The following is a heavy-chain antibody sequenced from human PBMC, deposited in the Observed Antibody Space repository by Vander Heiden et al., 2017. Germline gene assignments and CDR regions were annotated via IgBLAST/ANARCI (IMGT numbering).Heavy chain of an antibody. CDR3: ARSLAGQTGLWPDY. J-gene: IGHJ4*02. V-gene: IGHV4-39*01. D-gene: IGHD6-19*01. Sequence: QLQLQESGPGLVKPSETLSLTCSVSGGSISSSEYYWGWIRQPPGKGLEWIGSIFYSGSTYYNPSLKSRVTISVDTSKNQFSLRLSSVTAADTAVYYCARSLAGQTGLWPDYWGQGTLVTVSS. CDR1: GGSISSSEYY. CDR2: IFYSGST.